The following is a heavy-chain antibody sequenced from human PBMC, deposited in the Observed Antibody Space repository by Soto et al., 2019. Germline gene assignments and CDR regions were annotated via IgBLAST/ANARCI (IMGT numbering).Heavy chain of an antibody. Sequence: ASVKVSCKASGYTFSNYNINWVRQAPGQGLEWMGWISAYNGNTNYAQKFQGRVTMTTDTSTSTAYMELRSLRSDDTAVYYCAGLMYYYDSSGYYFDYWGQGTLVTVSS. D-gene: IGHD3-22*01. CDR2: ISAYNGNT. J-gene: IGHJ4*02. V-gene: IGHV1-18*01. CDR1: GYTFSNYN. CDR3: AGLMYYYDSSGYYFDY.